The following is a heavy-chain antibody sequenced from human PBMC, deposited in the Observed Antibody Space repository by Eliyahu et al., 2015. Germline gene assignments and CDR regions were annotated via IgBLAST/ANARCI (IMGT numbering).Heavy chain of an antibody. V-gene: IGHV3-48*03. CDR2: ISSSGSTI. CDR1: GFXFSSYE. Sequence: EVQLVESGGGLVQPGGSLRLSCXAXGFXFSSYEMNWVRQAPGKGLEWVSYISSSGSTIYYADSVKGRFTISRDNAKNSLYLQMNSLRAEDTAVYYCAREDAARXSGHYWGQGTLVTVSS. J-gene: IGHJ4*02. CDR3: AREDAARXSGHY. D-gene: IGHD6-6*01.